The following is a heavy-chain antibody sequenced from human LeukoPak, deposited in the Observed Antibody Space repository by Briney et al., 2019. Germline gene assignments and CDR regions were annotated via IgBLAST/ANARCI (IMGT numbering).Heavy chain of an antibody. CDR1: GFTFSDYH. D-gene: IGHD1-20*01. CDR3: AKPDNWNDIVDY. V-gene: IGHV3-23*01. J-gene: IGHJ4*02. CDR2: ISGSGGST. Sequence: GGSLRLSCAASGFTFSDYHMSWIRQAPGKGLEWVSAISGSGGSTYYADSVKGRFTISRDNSKNTLYLQMNSLRAEDTAVYYCAKPDNWNDIVDYWGQGTLVTVSS.